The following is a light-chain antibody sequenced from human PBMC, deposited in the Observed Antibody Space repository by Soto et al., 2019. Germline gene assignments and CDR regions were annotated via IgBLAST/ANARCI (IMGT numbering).Light chain of an antibody. CDR3: QQYDNLPPFT. Sequence: DIQMTPSPSSLSASVGDRVTITCQVSQDISNYLNWYQQKPGKAPKLLIYDASNLETGVPSRFSGSGSGTDFTFTISSLQPEDIATYYCQQYDNLPPFTFGGGTKVEIK. CDR2: DAS. J-gene: IGKJ4*01. V-gene: IGKV1-33*01. CDR1: QDISNY.